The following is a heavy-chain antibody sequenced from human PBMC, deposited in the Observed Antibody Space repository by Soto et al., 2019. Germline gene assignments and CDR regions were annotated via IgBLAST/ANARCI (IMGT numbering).Heavy chain of an antibody. CDR3: ARDGGLYGDYDQYWYFDL. J-gene: IGHJ2*01. D-gene: IGHD4-17*01. V-gene: IGHV3-30-3*01. CDR2: ISYDGSNK. Sequence: QVQLVESGGGVVQPGRSLRLSCAASGFTFSSYAMHWVRQAPGKGLEWVAVISYDGSNKYYADSVKGRFTISRDNPKNTLYLQMNSLRAEDTAVYYCARDGGLYGDYDQYWYFDLWGRGTLVTVSS. CDR1: GFTFSSYA.